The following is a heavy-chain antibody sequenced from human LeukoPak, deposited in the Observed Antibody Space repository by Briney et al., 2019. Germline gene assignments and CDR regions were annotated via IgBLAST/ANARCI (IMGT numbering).Heavy chain of an antibody. V-gene: IGHV3-30-3*01. J-gene: IGHJ4*02. CDR1: GFTFSSYA. CDR3: ARDLGYDSSGALWY. D-gene: IGHD3-22*01. Sequence: GGSLRFSCAASGFTFSSYAMHWVRQAPGKGLEWVAVISYDGSNKYYADSVKGRFTISRDNSKNTLYLQMNSLRAEDTAVYYCARDLGYDSSGALWYWGQGTLVTVSS. CDR2: ISYDGSNK.